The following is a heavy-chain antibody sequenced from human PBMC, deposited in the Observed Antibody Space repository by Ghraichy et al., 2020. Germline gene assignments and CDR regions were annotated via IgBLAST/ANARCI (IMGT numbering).Heavy chain of an antibody. CDR2: ISAYNGNT. V-gene: IGHV1-18*01. CDR1: GYTFTSYG. Sequence: ASVKVSCKASGYTFTSYGISWVRQAPGQGLEWMGWISAYNGNTNYAQKLQGRVTMTTDTSTSTAYMELRSLRSDDTAVYYCARDVEYYGSGSYYKGYYYYYGMDVWGQGTTVTVSS. D-gene: IGHD3-10*01. CDR3: ARDVEYYGSGSYYKGYYYYYGMDV. J-gene: IGHJ6*02.